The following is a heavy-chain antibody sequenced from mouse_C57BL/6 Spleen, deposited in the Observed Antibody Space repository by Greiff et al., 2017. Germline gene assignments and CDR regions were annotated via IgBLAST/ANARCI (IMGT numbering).Heavy chain of an antibody. D-gene: IGHD2-1*01. CDR1: GYTFTSYW. Sequence: QVQLQQPGAELVRPGSSVKLSCKASGYTFTSYWMDWVKQRPGQGLEWIGNIYPSDSETHYNQKFKDKATLTVDKSSSTAYMQLSSLTSEDSAVYYCARIYYGNSFDYGGQGTTLTVSS. CDR3: ARIYYGNSFDY. J-gene: IGHJ2*01. CDR2: IYPSDSET. V-gene: IGHV1-61*01.